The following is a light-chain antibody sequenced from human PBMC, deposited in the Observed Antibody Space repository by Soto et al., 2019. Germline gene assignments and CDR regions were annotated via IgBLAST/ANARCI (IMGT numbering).Light chain of an antibody. J-gene: IGKJ4*01. Sequence: DIQMTQSPSTLSASVGDRVTITCRASQSINSWLAWHQQKPGKAPKVLIYSASSLESGVPSRFSGSGSGTEFTLTISSLQADDSATYYCQQHNSYPFTFGGGTKVEIK. CDR2: SAS. CDR3: QQHNSYPFT. CDR1: QSINSW. V-gene: IGKV1-5*03.